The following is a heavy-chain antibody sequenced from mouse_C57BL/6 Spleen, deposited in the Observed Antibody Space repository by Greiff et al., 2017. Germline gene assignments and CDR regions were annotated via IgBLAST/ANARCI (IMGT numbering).Heavy chain of an antibody. V-gene: IGHV5-9-1*02. CDR3: TRDYYGSIYDAMED. Sequence: EVMLVESGEGLVKPGGSLKLSCAASGFTFSSYAMSWVRQTPEKRLEWVAYISSGGDYIYYADTVKGRFTISRDNARNTLYLQMSSLKSEDTAMYYCTRDYYGSIYDAMEDGGQGTSVTVSS. J-gene: IGHJ4*01. D-gene: IGHD1-1*01. CDR2: ISSGGDYI. CDR1: GFTFSSYA.